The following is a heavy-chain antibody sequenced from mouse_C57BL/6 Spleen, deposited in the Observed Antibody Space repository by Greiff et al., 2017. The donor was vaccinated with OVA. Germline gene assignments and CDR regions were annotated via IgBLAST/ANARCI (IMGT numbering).Heavy chain of an antibody. Sequence: VHLVESGAELVKPGASVKISCKASGYAFSSYWMNWVKQRPGKGLEWIGQIYPGDGDTNYNGKFKGKATLTADKSSSTAYMQLSSLTSEDAAVYFCARRGHGDYWGQGTTLTVSS. D-gene: IGHD3-3*01. CDR2: IYPGDGDT. CDR3: ARRGHGDY. CDR1: GYAFSSYW. J-gene: IGHJ2*01. V-gene: IGHV1-80*01.